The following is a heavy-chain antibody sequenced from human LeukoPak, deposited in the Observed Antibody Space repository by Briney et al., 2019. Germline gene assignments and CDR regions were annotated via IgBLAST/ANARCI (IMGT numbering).Heavy chain of an antibody. CDR1: GYTFTGYY. Sequence: GASVKVSCKASGYTFTGYYLHWVRQAPGQGLEWMGWINSNNGGTNYPQKFQGRVTMTRDTSISTAYMELSSLRSDDTAVYYCARDLDGMDVWGQGTTVTVSS. D-gene: IGHD3-16*01. CDR3: ARDLDGMDV. J-gene: IGHJ6*02. CDR2: INSNNGGT. V-gene: IGHV1-2*02.